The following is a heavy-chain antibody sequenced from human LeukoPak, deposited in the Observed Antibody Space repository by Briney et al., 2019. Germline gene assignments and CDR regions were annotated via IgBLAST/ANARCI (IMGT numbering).Heavy chain of an antibody. CDR1: GFTFSSYS. D-gene: IGHD2-21*01. J-gene: IGHJ6*03. Sequence: GGSLRLSCAASGFTFSSYSMNWVRQAPGKGLEWVSSISSSSSYIYYADSVKGRFTISRDNAKNSLYLQMNSLRAEDTAVYYCARYGRGIPQYYYYMDVWGKGTTVTVSS. CDR2: ISSSSSYI. V-gene: IGHV3-21*04. CDR3: ARYGRGIPQYYYYMDV.